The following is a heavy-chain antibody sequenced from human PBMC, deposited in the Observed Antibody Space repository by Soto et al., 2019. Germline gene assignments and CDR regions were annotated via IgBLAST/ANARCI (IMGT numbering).Heavy chain of an antibody. CDR2: FDPEDGET. CDR1: GYTLTELS. Sequence: QVQLVQSGAEVKKPGASVKVSCKVSGYTLTELSMHWVRQAPGKGLEWMGGFDPEDGETIYAQKFQGRVTMTEDTSTDTAYRELSSLRSEDTAVYYCATDGGPGGSGDDAFDIWGQGTMVTVSS. V-gene: IGHV1-24*01. J-gene: IGHJ3*02. D-gene: IGHD3-10*01. CDR3: ATDGGPGGSGDDAFDI.